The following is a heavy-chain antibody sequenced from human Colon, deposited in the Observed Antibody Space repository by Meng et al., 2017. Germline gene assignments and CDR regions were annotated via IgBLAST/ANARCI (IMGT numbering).Heavy chain of an antibody. V-gene: IGHV4-61*02. Sequence: QRKGSGPGLVTPSQTRSLTCNVSGGSVTSGGFHWSWIRQPAGKGLEWIGRIYTSGDTTYTPSLKSRVTISMGTSKNQFSLKLTSAIAADTAVYYCARGYYGRADLWGRGILVTVSS. D-gene: IGHD3-10*01. J-gene: IGHJ5*02. CDR1: GGSVTSGGFH. CDR3: ARGYYGRADL. CDR2: IYTSGDT.